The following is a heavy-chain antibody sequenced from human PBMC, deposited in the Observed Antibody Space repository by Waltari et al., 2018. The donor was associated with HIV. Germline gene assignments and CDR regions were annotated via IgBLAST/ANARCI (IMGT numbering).Heavy chain of an antibody. V-gene: IGHV3-7*01. CDR2: IKDDGMER. CDR3: ARIVTFPHNYAIDF. D-gene: IGHD2-21*01. J-gene: IGHJ6*02. CDR1: GFTFASYW. Sequence: EVQLMESGGGLVQSGGSLRLSCAASGFTFASYWMSWVRQTPGKGLVGVAYIKDDGMERYYMSSVKGRFTISRDNAKNSVCLQMNSLRSEDTAVYYCARIVTFPHNYAIDFWGQGTTVTVSS.